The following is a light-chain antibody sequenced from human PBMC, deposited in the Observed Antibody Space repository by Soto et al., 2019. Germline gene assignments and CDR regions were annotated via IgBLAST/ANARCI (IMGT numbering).Light chain of an antibody. CDR3: QQYSSYSYA. Sequence: DIQMTQSPSTLSASVGDRVTITCRASQSISSWLAWYQQKPGKAPKLLIYDASSLESGVPSRFSGSGSGTEFTLTISSLERDDFATCYCQQYSSYSYAFGQGTKLESK. J-gene: IGKJ2*01. V-gene: IGKV1-5*01. CDR1: QSISSW. CDR2: DAS.